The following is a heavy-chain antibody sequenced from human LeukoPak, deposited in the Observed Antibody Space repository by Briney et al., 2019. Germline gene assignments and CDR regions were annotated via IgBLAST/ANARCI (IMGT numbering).Heavy chain of an antibody. V-gene: IGHV1-69*04. J-gene: IGHJ4*02. D-gene: IGHD3-22*01. CDR1: GGTFSSYA. CDR2: IIPIFGIA. Sequence: SVKVSCKASGGTFSSYAISWVRQAPGQGLEWMGRIIPIFGIANYAQKFQGRVTITADKSTSTAYVELSSLRSEDTAVYYCARDTDSSGFDYWGQGTLVTVSS. CDR3: ARDTDSSGFDY.